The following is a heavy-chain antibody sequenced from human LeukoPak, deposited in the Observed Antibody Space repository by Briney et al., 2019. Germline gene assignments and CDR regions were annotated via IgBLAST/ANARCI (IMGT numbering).Heavy chain of an antibody. V-gene: IGHV4-34*01. D-gene: IGHD6-19*01. CDR1: GGSFSGYY. Sequence: SETLSLTCAVYGGSFSGYYGSWIRQPPGKGLEWIGEINHSGSTNYNPSLKSRVTISVDTSKNQFSLELSSVTAADTAVYYCARARAVAGTMDYWGQGTMVTVSS. J-gene: IGHJ4*02. CDR2: INHSGST. CDR3: ARARAVAGTMDY.